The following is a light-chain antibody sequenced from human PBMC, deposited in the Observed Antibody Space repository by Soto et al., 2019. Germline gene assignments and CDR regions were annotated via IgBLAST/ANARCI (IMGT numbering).Light chain of an antibody. CDR3: LQNNEWPLT. Sequence: ETVMTQSPASLSASPGDGATLSCSASQSVGRNVAWYRQKVGQAPRLLIYTASTRATGIPVRFSGSGSGTEFTLTISGLQSADFATDYCLQNNEWPLTFGGGTKVEIK. J-gene: IGKJ4*01. CDR2: TAS. CDR1: QSVGRN. V-gene: IGKV3D-15*01.